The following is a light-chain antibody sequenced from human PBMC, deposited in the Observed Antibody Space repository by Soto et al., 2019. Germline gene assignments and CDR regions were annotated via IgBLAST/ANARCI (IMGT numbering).Light chain of an antibody. CDR1: SSDVGGYNY. CDR2: DVS. CDR3: SSYTSSLVV. V-gene: IGLV2-14*01. J-gene: IGLJ2*01. Sequence: QSVLTQPASVSGSPGQSITISCTGTSSDVGGYNYVSWYQQHPGKAPKLMIYDVSNRPSGVSNRFSGSKSGNTASLTISGLQAEDEAVYYCSSYTSSLVVFGGGTKLTVL.